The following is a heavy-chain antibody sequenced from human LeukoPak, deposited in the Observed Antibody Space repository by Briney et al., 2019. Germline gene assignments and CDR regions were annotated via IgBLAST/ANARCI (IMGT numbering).Heavy chain of an antibody. CDR3: ARWDGNYREGSRTIDY. CDR2: IIPIFGTQ. Sequence: SVKVSCKASGGTFNIFATSWVRQPDGQWLEWMGTIIPIFGTQNYTQKFQDRVSSPTDAPTSTAHMALSSVRCADTAVYYRARWDGNYREGSRTIDYWGQGTLVTVSS. J-gene: IGHJ4*02. V-gene: IGHV1-69*05. CDR1: GGTFNIFA. D-gene: IGHD1-7*01.